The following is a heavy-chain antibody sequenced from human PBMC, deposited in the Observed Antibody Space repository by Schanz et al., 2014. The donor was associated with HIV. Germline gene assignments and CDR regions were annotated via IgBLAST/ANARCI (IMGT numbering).Heavy chain of an antibody. CDR3: ARNQFQMLPFDY. CDR1: AYSFSGYS. V-gene: IGHV1-2*02. CDR2: INSDNGT. J-gene: IGHJ4*02. Sequence: QVQLVQSGAEVKKPGASVTVSCKASAYSFSGYSIHWVRQAPGQGLEWMGWINSDNGTNYAQEFQGRVTMTRDTSINTASLEVNRLMSADTAVYYCARNQFQMLPFDYWGQGTLVTVSS. D-gene: IGHD2-15*01.